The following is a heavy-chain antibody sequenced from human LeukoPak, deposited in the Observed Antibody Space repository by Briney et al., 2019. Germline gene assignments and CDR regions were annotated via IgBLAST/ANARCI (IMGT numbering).Heavy chain of an antibody. V-gene: IGHV3-21*01. CDR2: ISGSSSHI. Sequence: GGSPRLSCAASGFTFSSYSMNWVRQAPGKGLEWVSSISGSSSHIYYGDSVKGRFTISRDNAKNSLYLQMNSLRAEDTAVYYCAKDPWSSKSYWGQGTLVTVSS. J-gene: IGHJ4*02. CDR3: AKDPWSSKSY. CDR1: GFTFSSYS. D-gene: IGHD6-13*01.